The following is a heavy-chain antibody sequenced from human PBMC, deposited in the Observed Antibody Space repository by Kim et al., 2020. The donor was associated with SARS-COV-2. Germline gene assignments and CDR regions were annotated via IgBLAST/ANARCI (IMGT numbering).Heavy chain of an antibody. CDR3: ARGSITMVRGVTTLYYFDY. D-gene: IGHD3-10*01. CDR1: GGSFSGYY. CDR2: INHSGST. Sequence: SETLSLTCAVYGGSFSGYYWSWIRQPPGKGLEWIGEINHSGSTNYNPSLKSRVTISVDTSKNQFSLKLSSVTAADTAVYYCARGSITMVRGVTTLYYFDYWGQGTLVTVSS. V-gene: IGHV4-34*01. J-gene: IGHJ4*02.